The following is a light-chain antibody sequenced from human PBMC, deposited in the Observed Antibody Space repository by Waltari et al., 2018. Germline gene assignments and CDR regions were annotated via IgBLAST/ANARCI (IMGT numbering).Light chain of an antibody. CDR3: QNYVRLPAT. Sequence: EIMLTQSPGTLSLSPGERATLSCRASQSIGRYLVRYQQKPGQSPRLLMYDASRRAPGIPDRFSGSGSGTDFSLTISRLEPEDFAVYYCQNYVRLPATFGQGTKVEIK. V-gene: IGKV3-20*01. CDR1: QSIGRY. J-gene: IGKJ1*01. CDR2: DAS.